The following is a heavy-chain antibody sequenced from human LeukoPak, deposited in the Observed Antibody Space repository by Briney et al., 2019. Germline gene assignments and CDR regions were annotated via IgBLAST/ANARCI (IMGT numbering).Heavy chain of an antibody. CDR1: GYTFTGYY. V-gene: IGHV1-2*04. CDR2: INPNSGGT. J-gene: IGHJ6*02. D-gene: IGHD6-6*01. Sequence: ASVKVSCKASGYTFTGYYMHWVRQAPGQGLEWMGWINPNSGGTNYAQKFQGWVTMTRDTSISTAYMELSRLRSEDTAVYYCSRKYSSSSPYYYYGMDVWGQGTTVTVSS. CDR3: SRKYSSSSPYYYYGMDV.